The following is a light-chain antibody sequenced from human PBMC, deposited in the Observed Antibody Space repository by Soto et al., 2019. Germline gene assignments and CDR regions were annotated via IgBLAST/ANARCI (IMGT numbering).Light chain of an antibody. V-gene: IGLV2-18*02. J-gene: IGLJ1*01. CDR3: SSYTSRSTYV. CDR1: SSDVGNYNR. Sequence: QSALTQPPSVSGSPGQSVTISCTGTSSDVGNYNRVSWYQQPPGTAPKVIIYEVSNRPSGVPERFSGSTSGNTASLTISGLQAEDEDDYYCSSYTSRSTYVFGTGTKLTVL. CDR2: EVS.